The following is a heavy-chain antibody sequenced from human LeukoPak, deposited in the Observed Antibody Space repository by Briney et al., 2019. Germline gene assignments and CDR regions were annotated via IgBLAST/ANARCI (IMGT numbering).Heavy chain of an antibody. D-gene: IGHD1-26*01. CDR1: GYCFTSYW. CDR3: ARRSGSYDAFDI. CDR2: IYPGDSDT. V-gene: IGHV5-51*01. Sequence: RGASLKTSGKCSGYCFTSYWIGWVRQLPGKGLEWMGIIYPGDSDTRYSPSFQGQVTISADKSISTAYLQWSSLKASDTAMYYCARRSGSYDAFDIWGQGTMVTVSS. J-gene: IGHJ3*02.